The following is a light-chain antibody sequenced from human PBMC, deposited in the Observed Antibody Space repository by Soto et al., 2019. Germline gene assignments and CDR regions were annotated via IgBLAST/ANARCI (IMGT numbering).Light chain of an antibody. Sequence: EIVMTQSPATLSVSPGERATLSCRASQSVSSNLAWYQQKPGQAPMLLIYGASTRATGIPARFSGSGSGTEFTLTISSPQSEDFAVYYCQQDNNWPPLTFGGGTKVEIK. J-gene: IGKJ4*01. CDR2: GAS. CDR1: QSVSSN. CDR3: QQDNNWPPLT. V-gene: IGKV3-15*01.